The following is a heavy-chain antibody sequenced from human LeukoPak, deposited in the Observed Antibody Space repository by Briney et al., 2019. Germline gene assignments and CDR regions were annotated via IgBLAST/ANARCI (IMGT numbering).Heavy chain of an antibody. CDR2: ISGSGGNT. J-gene: IGHJ4*02. Sequence: GGSLRLSCAASGFTFSSYWMSWVRQAPGKGLEWVSAISGSGGNTFYGDSVKGRFTISRDNSKNTLYLQMNSLRAEDTAVYYCAKVFYGDYVRGAYDYWGQGNLVTVSS. CDR3: AKVFYGDYVRGAYDY. V-gene: IGHV3-23*01. CDR1: GFTFSSYW. D-gene: IGHD4-17*01.